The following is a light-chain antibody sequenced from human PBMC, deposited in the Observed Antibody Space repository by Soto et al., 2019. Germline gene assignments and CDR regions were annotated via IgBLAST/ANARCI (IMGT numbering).Light chain of an antibody. Sequence: EIVLTQSPATLPLSPGERATLSCRASQSVSSYLAWYQQKPGQAPRLLIYDASNRATGIPARFSGSGSGTDFTLTISSLEPEEFAVYYCQQRSNWPLFTFGQGTKWIS. CDR1: QSVSSY. CDR3: QQRSNWPLFT. V-gene: IGKV3-11*01. J-gene: IGKJ2*01. CDR2: DAS.